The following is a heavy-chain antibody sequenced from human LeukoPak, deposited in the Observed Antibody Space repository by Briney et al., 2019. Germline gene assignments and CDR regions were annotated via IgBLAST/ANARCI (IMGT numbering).Heavy chain of an antibody. CDR3: AREAYDSSAYYFDY. Sequence: PGGSLRLSCAASGFTFSNYAMHWVRQAPGKGLEWVAPISYDGINKCYADSVKGRFTISRDNSKNTLYLLMHSLRPEDTAVYYCAREAYDSSAYYFDYWGQGALVTVSS. J-gene: IGHJ4*02. CDR1: GFTFSNYA. D-gene: IGHD3-22*01. CDR2: ISYDGINK. V-gene: IGHV3-30-3*01.